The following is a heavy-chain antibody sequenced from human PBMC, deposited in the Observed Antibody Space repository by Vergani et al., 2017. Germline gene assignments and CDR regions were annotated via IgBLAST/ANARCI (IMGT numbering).Heavy chain of an antibody. D-gene: IGHD3-10*01. CDR2: IHASGTK. Sequence: QVHLNEAGPGLLKPSQTLSLTCTVSGASTTSGSFYWSWIRQPGGKGLVWIGRIHASGTKNYNPSLRSRVTLSVDTSKSQLSLKMISMTAADTAVYYCVRDSWRSDLRGVYWFDTWGQGTLVSVSS. CDR3: VRDSWRSDLRGVYWFDT. CDR1: GASTTSGSFY. V-gene: IGHV4-61*02. J-gene: IGHJ5*02.